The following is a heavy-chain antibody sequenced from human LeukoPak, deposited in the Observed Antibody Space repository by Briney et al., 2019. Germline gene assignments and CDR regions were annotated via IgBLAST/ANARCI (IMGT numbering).Heavy chain of an antibody. CDR2: ISSSSSYI. CDR3: ARDRWHDY. J-gene: IGHJ4*02. V-gene: IGHV3-21*01. D-gene: IGHD2-15*01. CDR1: GFTFSSYN. Sequence: GGSLRLSCAASGFTFSSYNMNWVRQAPGKGLEGVSSISSSSSYIYYADSVKGRFTNSRDSAKNSLFLQMNSLRAEDTAVYYCARDRWHDYWGQGTLVTVSS.